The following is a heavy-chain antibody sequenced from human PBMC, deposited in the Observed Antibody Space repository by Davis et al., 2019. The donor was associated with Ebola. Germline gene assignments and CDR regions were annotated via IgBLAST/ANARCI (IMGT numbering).Heavy chain of an antibody. Sequence: PGGSLRLSCAASGFTFSSYAMSWVRQAPGKGLEWVSAISGSGGSTYYADSVKGRFTISRDNSKNTLYLQMNSLRAEDTAVYYCAKDLGGRYCTNGVCLTPTDPFDYWGQGTLVTVSS. D-gene: IGHD2-8*01. J-gene: IGHJ4*02. V-gene: IGHV3-23*01. CDR3: AKDLGGRYCTNGVCLTPTDPFDY. CDR2: ISGSGGST. CDR1: GFTFSSYA.